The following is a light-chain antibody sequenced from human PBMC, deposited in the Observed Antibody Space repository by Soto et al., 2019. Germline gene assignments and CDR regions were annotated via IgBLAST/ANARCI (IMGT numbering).Light chain of an antibody. J-gene: IGKJ2*01. Sequence: DIQMTQSPSSLSASVGDRVTITCRASQSISSYLLWYQQRQGRAPKLLIYAASNLLSGVPSRFSGSGSGTNFTLTISRLQREDFATYYCQQSYRTPHTFGQGTKLESK. CDR3: QQSYRTPHT. CDR1: QSISSY. V-gene: IGKV1-39*01. CDR2: AAS.